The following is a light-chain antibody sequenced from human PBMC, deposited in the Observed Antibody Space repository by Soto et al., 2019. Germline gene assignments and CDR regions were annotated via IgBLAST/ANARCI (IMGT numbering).Light chain of an antibody. J-gene: IGLJ1*01. Sequence: SVYGVSRQLSPIFRPRTSSDVGGYDYVSWYQQLPGKAPKLLIYDVNNRPSGVSHRFSGSKSGNTASLTISGLQAEDEADYYCSSYTGSSTFVFGTGTKVTVL. V-gene: IGLV2-14*04. CDR1: SSDVGGYDY. CDR3: SSYTGSSTFV. CDR2: DVN.